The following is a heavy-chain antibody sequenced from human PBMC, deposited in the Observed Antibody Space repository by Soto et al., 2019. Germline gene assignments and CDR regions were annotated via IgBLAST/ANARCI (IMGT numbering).Heavy chain of an antibody. Sequence: SETLSLTCTVSGGSISSSSYYWGWIRQPPGKGLEWIGSIYYSGSTYYNPSLKSRVTISVDTSKNQFSLKLSSVTAADTAVYYCARARGYNWNYEGFDYWGQGTLVTVSS. V-gene: IGHV4-39*01. CDR3: ARARGYNWNYEGFDY. CDR1: GGSISSSSYY. D-gene: IGHD1-7*01. CDR2: IYYSGST. J-gene: IGHJ4*02.